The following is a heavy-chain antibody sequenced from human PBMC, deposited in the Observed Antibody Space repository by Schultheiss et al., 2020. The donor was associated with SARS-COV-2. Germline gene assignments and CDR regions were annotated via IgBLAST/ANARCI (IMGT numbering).Heavy chain of an antibody. V-gene: IGHV5-51*01. D-gene: IGHD3-22*01. J-gene: IGHJ3*02. CDR2: IYPGDSDT. CDR3: ARPYYYDSSGYYSSDAFDI. CDR1: GYSFTSYW. Sequence: GESLKISCKGSGYSFTSYWIGWVRQMPGKGLEWMGIIYPGDSDTRYSPSFQGQVTISADKSISTAYLQLSSLKASDTAMYYCARPYYYDSSGYYSSDAFDIWGQGTMVTVSS.